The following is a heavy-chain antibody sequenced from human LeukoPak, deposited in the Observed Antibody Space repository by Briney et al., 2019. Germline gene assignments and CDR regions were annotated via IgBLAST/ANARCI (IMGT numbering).Heavy chain of an antibody. CDR3: ARDNYDSSGSEY. D-gene: IGHD3-22*01. J-gene: IGHJ4*02. V-gene: IGHV3-21*01. Sequence: GGSLRLSCAASGFTFITYSMNWVRQAPGKGLEWVSSISSSSSYIYYADSVKGRFTISRDNAKNSLHLQMNSLRAEDTAVYYCARDNYDSSGSEYWGQGTLVTVSS. CDR1: GFTFITYS. CDR2: ISSSSSYI.